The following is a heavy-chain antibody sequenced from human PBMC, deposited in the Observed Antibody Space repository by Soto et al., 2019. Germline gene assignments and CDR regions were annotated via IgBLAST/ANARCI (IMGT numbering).Heavy chain of an antibody. CDR2: IYYSGST. D-gene: IGHD3-3*01. J-gene: IGHJ6*02. CDR3: ASPYFWSGSNDLYGMDV. Sequence: TLSLTCTVAGGCISSGGYYWSWIRQHPGRGREWSGYIYYSGSTYYNPSLKSRVTISVDTSKNQFSLKLSSVTAADPAVYYCASPYFWSGSNDLYGMDVWGQATPVTASS. CDR1: GGCISSGGYY. V-gene: IGHV4-31*03.